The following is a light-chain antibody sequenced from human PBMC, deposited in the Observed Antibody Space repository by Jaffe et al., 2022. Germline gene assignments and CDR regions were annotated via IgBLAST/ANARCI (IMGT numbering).Light chain of an antibody. CDR1: QSLLHSNGYTY. V-gene: IGKV2-28*01. Sequence: DIVLTQSPLSLPVTPGEPASISCRSSQSLLHSNGYTYLDWYLQKPGQSPQLLIYLGFNRASGVPDRFSGSGSGTDFTLRISRVEAEDVGVYYCMQALQTPLTFGGGTKMEIK. CDR2: LGF. CDR3: MQALQTPLT. J-gene: IGKJ4*01.